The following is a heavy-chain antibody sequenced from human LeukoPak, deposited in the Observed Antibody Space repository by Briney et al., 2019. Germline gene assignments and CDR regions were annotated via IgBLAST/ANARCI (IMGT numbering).Heavy chain of an antibody. J-gene: IGHJ5*02. D-gene: IGHD2-2*02. CDR2: IIPIFGTA. Sequence: SVKVSCKASGGTFSSYAISWVRQAPGQGLEWMGGIIPIFGTAKYAQKLQGRVTITTDESTSTAYMELSSLRSEDTAVYYCARGIVVVPAAIGEWFDPWGQGTLVTVSS. CDR1: GGTFSSYA. V-gene: IGHV1-69*05. CDR3: ARGIVVVPAAIGEWFDP.